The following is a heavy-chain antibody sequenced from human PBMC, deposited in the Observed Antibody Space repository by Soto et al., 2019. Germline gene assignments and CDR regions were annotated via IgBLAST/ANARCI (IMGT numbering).Heavy chain of an antibody. J-gene: IGHJ5*02. CDR1: GYTFTSYY. D-gene: IGHD3-22*01. V-gene: IGHV1-46*01. CDR3: AREYSHYYDSSGPINWFDP. CDR2: INPSGGST. Sequence: ASVKVSCKASGYTFTSYYMHWVRQAPGQGLEWMGIINPSGGSTSYAQKFQGRVTMTRDTSTSTVYMELSSLRSEDTAVYYCAREYSHYYDSSGPINWFDPWGQGTLVTVSS.